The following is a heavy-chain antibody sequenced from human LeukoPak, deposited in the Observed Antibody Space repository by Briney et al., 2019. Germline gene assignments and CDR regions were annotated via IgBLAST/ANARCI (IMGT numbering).Heavy chain of an antibody. D-gene: IGHD3-22*01. CDR2: ISSSSSTI. J-gene: IGHJ4*02. Sequence: PGGSLRLSCAASGFTFSNYWMHWVRQAPGKGLEWVSYISSSSSTIYYADSVKGRFTISRDNAKNSLYLQMNSLRAEDTAVYYCAREVGWGRGYYYDSSGGRSYFDYWGQGTLVTVSS. CDR1: GFTFSNYW. V-gene: IGHV3-48*01. CDR3: AREVGWGRGYYYDSSGGRSYFDY.